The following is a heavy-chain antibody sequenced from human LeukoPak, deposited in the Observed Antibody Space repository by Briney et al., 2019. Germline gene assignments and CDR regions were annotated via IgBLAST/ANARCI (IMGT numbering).Heavy chain of an antibody. D-gene: IGHD3-22*01. CDR2: INPSGGST. V-gene: IGHV1-46*01. CDR1: GYTFTSYY. CDR3: ARGRGSTGWDYYDSSGYYVRGDFDY. J-gene: IGHJ4*02. Sequence: GASVKVSCKASGYTFTSYYMHWVRQAPGQGLEWMGIINPSGGSTSYAQKFQGRVTMTRDTSTSTVYMELSSLRSGDTAVYYCARGRGSTGWDYYDSSGYYVRGDFDYWGQGTLVTVSS.